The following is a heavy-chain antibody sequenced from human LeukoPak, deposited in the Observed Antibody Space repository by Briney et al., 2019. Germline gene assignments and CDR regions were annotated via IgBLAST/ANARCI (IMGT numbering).Heavy chain of an antibody. J-gene: IGHJ4*02. CDR1: GFTFSSYS. CDR3: ARDPEKYSAYEKRVDY. V-gene: IGHV3-48*04. CDR2: ISSSSSTI. D-gene: IGHD5-12*01. Sequence: GGSLRLSCAASGFTFSSYSMNWVRQAPGKGLEWVSYISSSSSTIYYADSVKGRFTISRDNAKNSLYLQMNSLRAEDTAVYYCARDPEKYSAYEKRVDYWGQGTLVTVSS.